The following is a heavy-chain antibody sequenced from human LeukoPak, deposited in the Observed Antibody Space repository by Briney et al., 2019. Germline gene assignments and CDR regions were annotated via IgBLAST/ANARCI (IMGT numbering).Heavy chain of an antibody. CDR1: GFTFSSYA. CDR2: ISGNGGNT. CDR3: AKDIAAAGTYFDY. Sequence: GGSLRLSCAAPGFTFSSYAMNWVRQAPGKGLEWVSTISGNGGNTFYVDSVKGRFTISRDNSKNTLYLQMNNLRAEDTAIYYCAKDIAAAGTYFDYWGQGTLVTVPS. D-gene: IGHD6-13*01. V-gene: IGHV3-23*01. J-gene: IGHJ4*02.